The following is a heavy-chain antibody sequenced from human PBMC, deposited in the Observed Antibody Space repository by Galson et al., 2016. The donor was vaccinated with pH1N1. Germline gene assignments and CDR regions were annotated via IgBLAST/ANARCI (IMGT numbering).Heavy chain of an antibody. V-gene: IGHV1-3*04. Sequence: QSGAEVKKPGESLMISCKASGYTFGSYAVHWVRQAPGQRLEWMGYVNTVNGNTKISQEFQDRVSITRDTSTNTAYMEITSLRSDDTAVYYCARWALTGYHDYWGQGTLVTVSS. CDR1: GYTFGSYA. J-gene: IGHJ4*02. CDR3: ARWALTGYHDY. CDR2: VNTVNGNT. D-gene: IGHD3-9*01.